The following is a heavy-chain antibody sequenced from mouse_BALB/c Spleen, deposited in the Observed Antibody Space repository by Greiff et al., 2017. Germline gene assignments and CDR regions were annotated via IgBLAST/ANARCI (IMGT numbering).Heavy chain of an antibody. J-gene: IGHJ1*01. CDR3: TRLYYGSSPWYFDV. CDR1: GYTFTSYW. V-gene: IGHV1-69*02. CDR2: IYPSDSYT. Sequence: QVQLQQPGAELVRPGASVKLSCKASGYTFTSYWINWVKQRPGQGLEWIGNIYPSDSYTNYNQKFKDKATLTVDKSSSTAYMQLSSPTSEDSAVYYCTRLYYGSSPWYFDVWGAGTTVTVSS. D-gene: IGHD1-1*01.